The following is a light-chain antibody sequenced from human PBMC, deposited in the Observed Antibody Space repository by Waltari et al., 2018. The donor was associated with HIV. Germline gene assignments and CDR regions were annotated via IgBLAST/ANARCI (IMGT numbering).Light chain of an antibody. V-gene: IGLV2-23*02. Sequence: QSALTQPASVSGSPGQSLTISCTGTSSNRSSNNYVSWYQQHPGKATNLIIYNVTKRPSGVSKRFSGSKSGNTASLTITGLQAEDEADYHCCSSAGSESSEVFGGGTKLTVL. CDR2: NVT. J-gene: IGLJ2*01. CDR1: SSNRSSNNY. CDR3: CSSAGSESSEV.